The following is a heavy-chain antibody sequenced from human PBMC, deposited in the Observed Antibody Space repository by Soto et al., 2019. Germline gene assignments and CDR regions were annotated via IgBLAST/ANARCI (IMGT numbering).Heavy chain of an antibody. V-gene: IGHV1-69*12. CDR3: ARETAGVTAAMRGGYYYGMDV. D-gene: IGHD2-2*01. Sequence: QVQLVQSGAEVKKPGSSVKVSCKASGGTFRNYAITWVRQAPGQGLEWMGGIIPFFVTANYAQKFQGRVMITADESTSTAYMELSSLTSEDTAVYFCARETAGVTAAMRGGYYYGMDVWGQGTTVTVSS. CDR1: GGTFRNYA. CDR2: IIPFFVTA. J-gene: IGHJ6*02.